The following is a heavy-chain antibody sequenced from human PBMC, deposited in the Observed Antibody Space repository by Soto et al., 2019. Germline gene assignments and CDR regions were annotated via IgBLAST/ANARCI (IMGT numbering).Heavy chain of an antibody. D-gene: IGHD1-26*01. CDR2: INHSGST. V-gene: IGHV4-34*01. Sequence: SETLSLTCAVYGGSFSGYYWSWIRQPPGKGLEWIGEINHSGSTNYNPSLKSRVTISVDTSKNQFSLKLSSVTAADTAVYYCARGFSSLGATTFDPWGQGTLVTVSS. CDR1: GGSFSGYY. CDR3: ARGFSSLGATTFDP. J-gene: IGHJ5*02.